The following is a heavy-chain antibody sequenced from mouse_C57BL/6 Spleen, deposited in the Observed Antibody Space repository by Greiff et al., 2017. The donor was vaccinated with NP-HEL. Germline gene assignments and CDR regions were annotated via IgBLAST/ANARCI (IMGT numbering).Heavy chain of an antibody. CDR3: ARVKDSSGYPFAY. CDR2: IYPSDSET. Sequence: QVQLQQPGAELVRPGSSVKLSCKASGYTFTSYWMDWVKQRPGQGLEWIGNIYPSDSETHYNQKFKDKATLTVDKSSSTAYMQLSSLTSEDSAVYYCARVKDSSGYPFAYWGQGTLVTVSA. V-gene: IGHV1-61*01. D-gene: IGHD3-2*02. CDR1: GYTFTSYW. J-gene: IGHJ3*01.